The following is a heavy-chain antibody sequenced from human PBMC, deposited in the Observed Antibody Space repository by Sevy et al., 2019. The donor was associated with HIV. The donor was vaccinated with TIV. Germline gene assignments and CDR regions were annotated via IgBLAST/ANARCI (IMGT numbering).Heavy chain of an antibody. CDR2: IDHGGST. CDR3: ARIKLSGWRLDY. J-gene: IGHJ4*02. Sequence: SETLSLTCAVYGGSVSGYYWSWIRQPPGKGLEWIGEIDHGGSTKYNPSLKSRVTISVDTSKNQFSLKLNSVTAADTAVYYCARIKLSGWRLDYWGQGTLVTVSS. V-gene: IGHV4-34*01. D-gene: IGHD6-19*01. CDR1: GGSVSGYY.